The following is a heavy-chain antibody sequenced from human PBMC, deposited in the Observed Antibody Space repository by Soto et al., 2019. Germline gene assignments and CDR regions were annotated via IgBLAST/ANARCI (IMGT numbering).Heavy chain of an antibody. V-gene: IGHV3-23*01. J-gene: IGHJ6*02. CDR3: AKENGYYYDSSGYYYYYGMDV. CDR1: GFTFSSYA. D-gene: IGHD3-22*01. Sequence: EVQLLESGGGLVQPGGSLRLSCAASGFTFSSYAMSWVRQAPGKGLEWVSAISGSGGSTYYADSVKGRFTISRDNSKNTLYLQMNSLRAEDTAVYYCAKENGYYYDSSGYYYYYGMDVWGQGTTVTVSS. CDR2: ISGSGGST.